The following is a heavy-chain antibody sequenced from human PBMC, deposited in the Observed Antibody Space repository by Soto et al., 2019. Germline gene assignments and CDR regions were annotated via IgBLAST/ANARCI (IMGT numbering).Heavy chain of an antibody. Sequence: SATLSFTWTVSGGCLGGRYWGWIRQPPGKGLEWIGYVYYSGSSTSNPSLKSRVTMSADTSKNQLSLKVRSVTAADTAVYYCARVGERWQYFDWFYYFDSWGQGALVTVSS. D-gene: IGHD3-9*01. CDR1: GGCLGGRY. CDR2: VYYSGSS. CDR3: ARVGERWQYFDWFYYFDS. J-gene: IGHJ4*02. V-gene: IGHV4-59*11.